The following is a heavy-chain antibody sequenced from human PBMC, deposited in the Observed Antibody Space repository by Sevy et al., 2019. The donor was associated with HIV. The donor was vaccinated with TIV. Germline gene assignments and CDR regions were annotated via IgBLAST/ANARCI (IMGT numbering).Heavy chain of an antibody. D-gene: IGHD6-6*01. CDR3: ATVRDYFDY. V-gene: IGHV4-59*01. Sequence: SETLSLTCTVSGGSISSYYWSWIRQPPGKGLEWIGYIYYSGSTNYNPSLKGRVTISVDTSKNQFSLKLRSVTAADTAVYSGATVRDYFDYWGQGTLVTVSS. CDR2: IYYSGST. CDR1: GGSISSYY. J-gene: IGHJ4*02.